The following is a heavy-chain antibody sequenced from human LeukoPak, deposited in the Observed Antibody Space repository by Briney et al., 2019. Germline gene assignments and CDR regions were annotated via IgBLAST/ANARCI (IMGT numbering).Heavy chain of an antibody. CDR2: IYYSGST. CDR1: GGSISSSSYY. D-gene: IGHD3-16*02. V-gene: IGHV4-39*01. CDR3: ARLKEGAYDYVWGSYRLHYYFDY. Sequence: SETLSLTCTVSGGSISSSSYYWGWIRQPPGKGLEWIGSIYYSGSTYYNPSLKSRVTISVDTSKNQFSLKLSSVTAADTAVYYCARLKEGAYDYVWGSYRLHYYFDYWGQGTLVTVSS. J-gene: IGHJ4*02.